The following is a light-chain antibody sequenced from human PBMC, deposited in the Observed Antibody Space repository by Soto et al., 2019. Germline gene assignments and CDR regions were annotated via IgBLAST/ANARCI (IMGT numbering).Light chain of an antibody. J-gene: IGLJ3*02. CDR3: CSYAGSSTGV. Sequence: QSALTQPASVSGSPGQSITISCTGTSSDVGTYNLVSWYQHHPGKAPKLMISAVTKRPSGVSNRFSGSKSGNTASLTISGLQAEDEADYYCCSYAGSSTGVFGGGTKVTVL. CDR1: SSDVGTYNL. CDR2: AVT. V-gene: IGLV2-23*02.